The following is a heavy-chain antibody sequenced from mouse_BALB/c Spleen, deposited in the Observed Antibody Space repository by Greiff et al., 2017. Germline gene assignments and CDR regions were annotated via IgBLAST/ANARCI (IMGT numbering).Heavy chain of an antibody. J-gene: IGHJ4*01. CDR1: GYTFTSYW. CDR3: ARSLYYYGSSYDYAMDY. V-gene: IGHV1-87*01. D-gene: IGHD1-1*01. CDR2: IYPGDGDT. Sequence: VQLQQSGAELARPGASVKLSCKASGYTFTSYWMQWVKQRPGQGLEWIGAIYPGDGDTRYTQKFKGKATLTADKSSSTAYMQLSSLASEDSAVYYCARSLYYYGSSYDYAMDYWGQGTSVTVSS.